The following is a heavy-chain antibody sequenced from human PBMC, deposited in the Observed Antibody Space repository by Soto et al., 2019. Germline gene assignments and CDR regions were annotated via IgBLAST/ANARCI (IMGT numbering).Heavy chain of an antibody. CDR2: IYTSGST. J-gene: IGHJ4*02. CDR3: ARDRTYYDFWSGYYTPYYFDS. CDR1: GGSISSYY. V-gene: IGHV4-4*07. D-gene: IGHD3-3*01. Sequence: SETLSLTCTVSGGSISSYYWSWIRQPAGKGLEWIGRIYTSGSTNYNPSLKSRVTMSVDTSKNQFSLKLSSVTAADTAVYYCARDRTYYDFWSGYYTPYYFDSWGQGTLVTVSS.